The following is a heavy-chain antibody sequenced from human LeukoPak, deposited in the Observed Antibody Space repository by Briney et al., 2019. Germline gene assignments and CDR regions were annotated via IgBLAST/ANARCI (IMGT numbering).Heavy chain of an antibody. J-gene: IGHJ4*02. Sequence: PGGSLRLSCAASGFTFSAYAMNWVRQAPGKGLEWVSTISGAGTFYTDSLEGRFNIPRDNSKDTLYLEMKPLRAEHTALYYCAKGLAVVDYCGQGALVIVSP. CDR3: AKGLAVVDY. CDR1: GFTFSAYA. CDR2: ISGAGT. V-gene: IGHV3-23*01. D-gene: IGHD3-9*01.